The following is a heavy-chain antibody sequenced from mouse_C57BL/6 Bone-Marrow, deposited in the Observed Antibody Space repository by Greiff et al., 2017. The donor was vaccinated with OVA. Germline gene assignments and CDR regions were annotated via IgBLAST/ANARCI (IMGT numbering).Heavy chain of an antibody. CDR2: IFPGSGST. J-gene: IGHJ1*03. Sequence: VQLQQSGAELMKPGASVKLSCKATGYTFTGYWIEWVKQRPGHGLEWIGEIFPGSGSTNYTEKFKGKATFTADTSYNTAYMQLSSLTTEDSAIYYCAQLGVTTVVATDWYVDVWGTGTTVTVSS. V-gene: IGHV1-9*01. CDR3: AQLGVTTVVATDWYVDV. D-gene: IGHD1-1*01. CDR1: GYTFTGYW.